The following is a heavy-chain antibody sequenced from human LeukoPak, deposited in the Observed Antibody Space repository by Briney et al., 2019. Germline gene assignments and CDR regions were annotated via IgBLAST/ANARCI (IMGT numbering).Heavy chain of an antibody. CDR2: ISSNGGST. CDR1: GFTFSSYA. V-gene: IGHV3-64*01. J-gene: IGHJ4*02. Sequence: PGGSLRLSRAASGFTFSSYAMHWVRQAPGKGLEYVSAISSNGGSTYYANSVKGRFTISRDNSKNTLYLQMGSLRAEDMAVYYCAREGRASMVRGVIPPTSAFDYWGQGTLVTVSS. D-gene: IGHD3-10*01. CDR3: AREGRASMVRGVIPPTSAFDY.